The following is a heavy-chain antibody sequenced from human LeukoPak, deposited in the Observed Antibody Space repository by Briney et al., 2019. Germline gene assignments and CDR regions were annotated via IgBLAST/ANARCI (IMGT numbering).Heavy chain of an antibody. CDR3: ARAGDILTGYYYGMDV. CDR1: GGSISSYY. D-gene: IGHD3-9*01. V-gene: IGHV4-59*01. J-gene: IGHJ6*02. Sequence: SETLSLTCTVSGGSISSYYWSWIRQPPGKGLEWIGYIYYSGSTNYNPSLKSRVTISVDTSKNQFSLKLSSVTAADTAAYYCARAGDILTGYYYGMDVWGQGTTVTVSS. CDR2: IYYSGST.